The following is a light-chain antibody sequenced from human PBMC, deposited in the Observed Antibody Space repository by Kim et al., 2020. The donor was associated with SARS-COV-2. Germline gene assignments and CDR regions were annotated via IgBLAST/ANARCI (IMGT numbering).Light chain of an antibody. CDR3: SSYTTSRPYVV. V-gene: IGLV2-14*03. CDR1: SSDH. CDR2: DVN. J-gene: IGLJ2*01. Sequence: GSAGQSSTSTSSETSSDHVTGCQQHPGKAPKLMIYDVNKRPSGVSNRFSASKSGNSASLAISGLQAEDEADYYCSSYTTSRPYVVFGGGTQLTVL.